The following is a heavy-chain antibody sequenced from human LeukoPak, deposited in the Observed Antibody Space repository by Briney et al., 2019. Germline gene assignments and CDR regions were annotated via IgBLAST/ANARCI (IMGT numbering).Heavy chain of an antibody. D-gene: IGHD3-3*01. CDR1: GGSISSGDYY. V-gene: IGHV4-30-4*01. Sequence: SQTLSLTCTVSGGSISSGDYYWSWIRQPPGKGLEWLGYIYYSGSTYYNPSLKSRVTISVDTSKNQFSLKLSSVTAADTAVYYCARGMYYDFWSGYYQGAAFDPRGQGTLVTVSS. CDR3: ARGMYYDFWSGYYQGAAFDP. J-gene: IGHJ5*02. CDR2: IYYSGST.